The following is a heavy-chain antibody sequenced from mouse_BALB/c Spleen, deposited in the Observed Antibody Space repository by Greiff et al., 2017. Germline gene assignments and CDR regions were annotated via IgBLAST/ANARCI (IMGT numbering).Heavy chain of an antibody. J-gene: IGHJ4*01. V-gene: IGHV14-3*02. CDR1: GFNIKDTY. CDR2: IDPANGNT. D-gene: IGHD2-13*01. CDR3: AREGGLYGDEYYAMDD. Sequence: EVQLQESGAELVKPGASVKLSCTASGFNIKDTYMHWVKQRPEQGLEWIGRIDPANGNTKYDPKFQGKATIPADTSSNTAYRQLSSLTSEDTAVEYWAREGGLYGDEYYAMDDGGQGTSVTVSS.